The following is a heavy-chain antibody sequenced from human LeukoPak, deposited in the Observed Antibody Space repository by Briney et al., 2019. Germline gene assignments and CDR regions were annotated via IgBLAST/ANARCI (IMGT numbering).Heavy chain of an antibody. D-gene: IGHD2-15*01. CDR3: ARGGYCSSGNCFALAAEFDY. CDR2: INPNSGGT. CDR1: GYTFTGYY. J-gene: IGHJ4*02. Sequence: ASVQVSCKASGYTFTGYYMHWVRQAPGQGLEWMGWINPNSGGTDYAQKFQGRVTMTRDTSISTAYMELKWLGSDDTAVYYCARGGYCSSGNCFALAAEFDYWGQGTLVTVSS. V-gene: IGHV1-2*02.